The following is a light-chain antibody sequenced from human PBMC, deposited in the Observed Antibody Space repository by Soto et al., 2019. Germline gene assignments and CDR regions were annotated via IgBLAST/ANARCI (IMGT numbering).Light chain of an antibody. CDR1: QSVGTTF. Sequence: EIVLTQSPGTLSLSPGERATLSCRASQSVGTTFLTWYQQNPGQAPRLLIYSASSRATGIPDRFSGSGSGTDFTLTISRLEPEDSAVYYCQQYGDSPTFGQGTKVEIK. V-gene: IGKV3-20*01. CDR2: SAS. J-gene: IGKJ1*01. CDR3: QQYGDSPT.